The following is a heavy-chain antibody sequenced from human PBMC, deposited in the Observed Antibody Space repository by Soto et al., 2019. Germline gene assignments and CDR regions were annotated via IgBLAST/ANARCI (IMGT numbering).Heavy chain of an antibody. CDR3: AREGGDYGMDV. J-gene: IGHJ6*02. Sequence: QVQLVQSGAEVKKPGASVKVSCKASGYTFTGYYMHWVRQAPGQGLEWMGWINPNSGGTNYAQKLQGWVTMSRDTSISTAYMELSRLRSDDTAVYYCAREGGDYGMDVWGQGTTVTVSS. CDR1: GYTFTGYY. D-gene: IGHD1-26*01. V-gene: IGHV1-2*04. CDR2: INPNSGGT.